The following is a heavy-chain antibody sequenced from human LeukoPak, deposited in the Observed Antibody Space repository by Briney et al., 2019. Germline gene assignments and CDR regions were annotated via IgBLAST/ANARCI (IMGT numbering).Heavy chain of an antibody. V-gene: IGHV3-23*01. Sequence: GGSLRLSCAASGFTFSTDGMSWVRQAPGKGLEWVSAIGGSGGGTYYADSVKGRFTISRDNSKNTVYLQMNSPRGEDTAVYYCARPGTAMVSPNDAFDIWGQGTMVTVSS. CDR3: ARPGTAMVSPNDAFDI. CDR2: IGGSGGGT. D-gene: IGHD5-18*01. J-gene: IGHJ3*02. CDR1: GFTFSTDG.